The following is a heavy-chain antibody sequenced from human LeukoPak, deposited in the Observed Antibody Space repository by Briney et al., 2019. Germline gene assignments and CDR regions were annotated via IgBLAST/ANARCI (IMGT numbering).Heavy chain of an antibody. Sequence: SETLSLTCTVSEYSITSGYSWGWIRQPPGKGLEWIGSAYHSGGTYYNPSLKSRVTISIDTSKNQFSLRLTSVTAADTAVYYCARSDGTYTWYFDVWGRGTLVTVSS. J-gene: IGHJ2*01. CDR2: AYHSGGT. CDR3: ARSDGTYTWYFDV. V-gene: IGHV4-38-2*02. CDR1: EYSITSGYS. D-gene: IGHD4-11*01.